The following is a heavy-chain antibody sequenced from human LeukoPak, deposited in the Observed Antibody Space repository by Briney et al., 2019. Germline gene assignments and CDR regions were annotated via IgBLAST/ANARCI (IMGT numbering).Heavy chain of an antibody. Sequence: GGSLRLSCTVSGFTFSNYWMMWVRQAPGKGLEWVANINEDGSEKYYADSVEGRFTISRDNAKNTLYLQLNSLRAEDTAVYYCARGGFCSGGSCPVDYYYYMDVWGKGTTVTVSS. D-gene: IGHD2-15*01. CDR2: INEDGSEK. J-gene: IGHJ6*03. CDR3: ARGGFCSGGSCPVDYYYYMDV. V-gene: IGHV3-7*01. CDR1: GFTFSNYW.